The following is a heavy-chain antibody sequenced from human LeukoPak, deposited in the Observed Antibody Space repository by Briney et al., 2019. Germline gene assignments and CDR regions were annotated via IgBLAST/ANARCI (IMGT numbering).Heavy chain of an antibody. Sequence: GGSLRLSCAASGFTFTNYAMTWVRQAPGKGLEWVSAISGSGGSTYYADSVKGRFTISRDNSKNTLYLQMNSLRAEDTAVYYCAKVSRPKLLWFGESPRDFDYWGQGTLVTVSS. J-gene: IGHJ4*02. CDR1: GFTFTNYA. V-gene: IGHV3-23*01. CDR2: ISGSGGST. CDR3: AKVSRPKLLWFGESPRDFDY. D-gene: IGHD3-10*01.